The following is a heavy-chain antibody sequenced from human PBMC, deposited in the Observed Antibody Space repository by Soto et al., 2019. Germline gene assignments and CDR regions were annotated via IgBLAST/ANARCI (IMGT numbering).Heavy chain of an antibody. Sequence: ASVKVSCKASGYTFTSYGISWVRQAPGQGLEWMGWISAYNGNTNYAQKLQGRVSMTTDTSTTTAYMELRSLRSDDTAVYYCARVVPGAEAWFGPWGQGTLVTVSS. D-gene: IGHD2-2*01. CDR3: ARVVPGAEAWFGP. CDR1: GYTFTSYG. V-gene: IGHV1-18*04. J-gene: IGHJ5*02. CDR2: ISAYNGNT.